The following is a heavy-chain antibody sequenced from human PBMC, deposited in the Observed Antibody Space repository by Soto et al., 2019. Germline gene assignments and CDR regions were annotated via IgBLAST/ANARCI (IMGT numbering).Heavy chain of an antibody. CDR3: ATRADVYYYYGMDV. J-gene: IGHJ6*02. CDR1: GFSFSNDN. Sequence: GGSLRLSCAASGFSFSNDNMNWIRQAPGKGLEWVSSIISSGSFIYYADSVKGRFTISRDNAKNSLYLQMNSLRAEDTAVYYCATRADVYYYYGMDVWGQGTTVTVSS. V-gene: IGHV3-21*01. CDR2: IISSGSFI.